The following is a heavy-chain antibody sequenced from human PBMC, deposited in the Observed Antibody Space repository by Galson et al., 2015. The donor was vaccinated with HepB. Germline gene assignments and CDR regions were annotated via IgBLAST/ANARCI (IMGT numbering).Heavy chain of an antibody. J-gene: IGHJ3*02. CDR1: RFTFSNYA. D-gene: IGHD5/OR15-5a*01. Sequence: SLRLSCAASRFTFSNYAISWVRQAPGKGLEWVSIVGDSGYSTFYADSVKGRFTIYSDNSKNTLYLQMDSLRAEDTAVYFCAKGLGPGAFDIWGQGTLVTVSS. V-gene: IGHV3-23*01. CDR3: AKGLGPGAFDI. CDR2: VGDSGYST.